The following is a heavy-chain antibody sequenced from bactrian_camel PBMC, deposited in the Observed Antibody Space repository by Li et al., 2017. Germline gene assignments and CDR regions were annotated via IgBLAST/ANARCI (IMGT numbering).Heavy chain of an antibody. Sequence: DVQLVESGGGLVQPGGSLRVSCAASGFTFSNLGMHWLRQAPGKGLEWVSAINSGGGSTYYADSVKGRFTISRDNAKNTLYLQLNSLKTEDTAMYYCANTALAYGGSWNRYLEVWGQGTQVTVS. CDR2: INSGGGST. CDR3: ANTALAYGGSWNRYLEV. J-gene: IGHJ2*01. CDR1: GFTFSNLG. V-gene: IGHV3S40*01. D-gene: IGHD6*01.